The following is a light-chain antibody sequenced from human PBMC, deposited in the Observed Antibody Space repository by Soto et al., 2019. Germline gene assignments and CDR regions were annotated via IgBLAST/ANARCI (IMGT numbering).Light chain of an antibody. V-gene: IGLV2-8*01. CDR1: SSGVGAYNY. J-gene: IGLJ3*02. CDR2: EVT. Sequence: QSALTQPSSASGSPGQSVTISFTGTSSGVGAYNYVSWYQQYPGKAPKLMIYEVTKRPSGVPDRFSGSKSGNTASLTVSGLQAEDEADYYCTSYVGNSIWVFGGGTKVTVL. CDR3: TSYVGNSIWV.